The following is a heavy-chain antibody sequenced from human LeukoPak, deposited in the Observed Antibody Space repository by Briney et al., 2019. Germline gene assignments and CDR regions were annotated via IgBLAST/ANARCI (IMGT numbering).Heavy chain of an antibody. CDR1: GFTFSSYA. J-gene: IGHJ4*02. CDR3: AKNRVAGTTWVWDFDY. CDR2: ISGSGGST. D-gene: IGHD6-19*01. V-gene: IGHV3-23*01. Sequence: QPGGSLRLSCAASGFTFSSYAMSWVRQAPGKGLEWVSVISGSGGSTYYADSVKGRFTISRDNSKNTLYLQMNSLRAEDTAVYYCAKNRVAGTTWVWDFDYWGQGTLVTVSS.